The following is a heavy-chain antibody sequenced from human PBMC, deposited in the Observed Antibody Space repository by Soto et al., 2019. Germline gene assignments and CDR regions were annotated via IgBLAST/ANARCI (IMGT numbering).Heavy chain of an antibody. CDR3: AKDYSLYDIGIDY. D-gene: IGHD3-9*01. CDR2: ISYDGSNK. V-gene: IGHV3-30*18. CDR1: GFTFSSYG. J-gene: IGHJ4*02. Sequence: QVQLVESGGGVVQPGRSLRLSCAASGFTFSSYGMHWVRQAPGKGLEWVAVISYDGSNKYYADSVKGRFTISRDNSKNTLYLQMNSLRAEDTAVYYCAKDYSLYDIGIDYWGQGTLVTVSS.